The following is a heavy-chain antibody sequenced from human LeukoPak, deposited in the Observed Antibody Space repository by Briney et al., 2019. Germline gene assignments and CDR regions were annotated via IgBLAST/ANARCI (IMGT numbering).Heavy chain of an antibody. V-gene: IGHV4-39*01. CDR1: GGSISSSSYY. Sequence: SETLSLTCTVSGGSISSSSYYWGWIRQPPGKGLEWIGSICYSGSTYYNPSLKSRVTISVDTSKNQFSLKLSPVTAADTAVYYCARRAAARPRYFDLWGRGTLATVSS. CDR2: ICYSGST. J-gene: IGHJ2*01. CDR3: ARRAAARPRYFDL. D-gene: IGHD6-6*01.